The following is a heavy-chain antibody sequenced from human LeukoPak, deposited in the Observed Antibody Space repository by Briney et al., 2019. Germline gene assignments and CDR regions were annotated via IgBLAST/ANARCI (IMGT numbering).Heavy chain of an antibody. V-gene: IGHV4-31*03. CDR3: ARQTGAYGDAFDI. Sequence: SETLSLTCTVSGGSISSGGYYWSWIRQHPGKGLEWIGYIYYSGSTYYNPSLKSRVTISLDTSKNQFTLKLSSVTAADTAVYYCARQTGAYGDAFDIWGQGTMVTVSS. D-gene: IGHD3-10*01. CDR1: GGSISSGGYY. J-gene: IGHJ3*02. CDR2: IYYSGST.